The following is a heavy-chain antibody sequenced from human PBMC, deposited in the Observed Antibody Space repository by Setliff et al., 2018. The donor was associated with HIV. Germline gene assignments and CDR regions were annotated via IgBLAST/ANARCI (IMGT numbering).Heavy chain of an antibody. D-gene: IGHD1-26*01. Sequence: SETLSLTCTVSGGSISSSSYYWGWIRQPPGEGLEWIGNIYHSGSTNYNPSLKSRAAISVDRSKRHFFLKLRSVTAADTAVYYCARQWAERVMDVWGNGTTVTVS. V-gene: IGHV4-39*01. CDR2: IYHSGST. J-gene: IGHJ6*03. CDR1: GGSISSSSYY. CDR3: ARQWAERVMDV.